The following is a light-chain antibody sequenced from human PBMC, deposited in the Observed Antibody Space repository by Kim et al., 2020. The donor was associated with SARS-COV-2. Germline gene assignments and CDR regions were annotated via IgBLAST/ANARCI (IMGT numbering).Light chain of an antibody. CDR2: GAS. J-gene: IGKJ2*01. CDR1: QSVGNN. CDR3: QQYKNWYT. Sequence: LPVSVGERAPPFCRASQSVGNNLAWYQQKPGQAPRLLIYGASTRATDIPARFSGSGSGTEFTLTISGLQSEDFAVYFCQQYKNWYTFGQGTRLEI. V-gene: IGKV3D-15*01.